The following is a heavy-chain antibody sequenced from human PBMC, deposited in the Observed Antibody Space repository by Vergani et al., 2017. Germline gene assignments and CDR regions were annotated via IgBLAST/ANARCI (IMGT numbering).Heavy chain of an antibody. D-gene: IGHD3-22*01. CDR3: ARMGGYDEGDAFRIGYFDS. CDR2: FYSTGST. V-gene: IGHV4-31*03. J-gene: IGHJ4*02. CDR1: GDSISSGVYY. Sequence: QVQLQEPGPGLVKPSQTLSLTCSVSGDSISSGVYYWNWIRQHPGKGLEWIVYFYSTGSTHHNPSLRRRINMSVDTSKNQFSLKLNSVTAADTAMYYCARMGGYDEGDAFRIGYFDSWGQGIMVTVSS.